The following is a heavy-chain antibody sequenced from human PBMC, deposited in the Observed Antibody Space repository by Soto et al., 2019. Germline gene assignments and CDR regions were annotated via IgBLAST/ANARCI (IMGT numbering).Heavy chain of an antibody. CDR3: ARDAYYGDYFDY. V-gene: IGHV4-34*01. CDR2: INHSGST. CDR1: GGSFSGYY. J-gene: IGHJ4*02. Sequence: QVQLQQWGAGLLKPSETLSLTCAVYGGSFSGYYWSWIRQPPGKGLEWIGEINHSGSTNYNPSLKSRVPISVDTSKNQFSLKLSSVTAADTAVYYCARDAYYGDYFDYWGQGTLVTVSS. D-gene: IGHD4-17*01.